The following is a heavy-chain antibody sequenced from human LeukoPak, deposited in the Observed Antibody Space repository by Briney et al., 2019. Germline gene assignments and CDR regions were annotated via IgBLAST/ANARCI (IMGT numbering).Heavy chain of an antibody. CDR2: ISSSSSYI. Sequence: GGSLRLSCAASGFTFSSYSMNWVRQAPGKGLEWVSSISSSSSYIYYADSVKGRFTISRDNAKNSLYLQMNSLRAEDTAVYYCARGYAVGANYYYGMDVWGQGTTVTVSS. CDR1: GFTFSSYS. CDR3: ARGYAVGANYYYGMDV. V-gene: IGHV3-21*01. D-gene: IGHD1-26*01. J-gene: IGHJ6*02.